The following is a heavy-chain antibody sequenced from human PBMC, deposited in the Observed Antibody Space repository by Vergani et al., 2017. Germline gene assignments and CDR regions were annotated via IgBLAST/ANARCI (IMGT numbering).Heavy chain of an antibody. CDR3: ATVPHSRQPGFDP. CDR1: GYTFTDYY. V-gene: IGHV1-69-2*01. Sequence: EVQLVQSGAEVKKPGATVKISCKVSGYTFTDYYMHWVKQTPGKGLEWMGLVDPEDGKTTYAEKFQGRVTITADTSTDTAYMELSSLRSEDTAVYYCATVPHSRQPGFDPWGQGTLVTVSS. CDR2: VDPEDGKT. J-gene: IGHJ5*02. D-gene: IGHD1-1*01.